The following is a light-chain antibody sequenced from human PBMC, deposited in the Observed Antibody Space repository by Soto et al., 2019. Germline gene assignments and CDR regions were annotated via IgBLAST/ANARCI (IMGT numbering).Light chain of an antibody. J-gene: IGLJ2*01. Sequence: QSALTQPPSASGSPGQSVTISCTGTSSDIGGYNSVSWYQHHSGKAPKLMIYEVTKRPSGVPDRFSGSKSGNTASLTVSGLQAEDEADYYCSSYATNNKALFGRGTKLTVL. CDR3: SSYATNNKAL. CDR1: SSDIGGYNS. CDR2: EVT. V-gene: IGLV2-8*01.